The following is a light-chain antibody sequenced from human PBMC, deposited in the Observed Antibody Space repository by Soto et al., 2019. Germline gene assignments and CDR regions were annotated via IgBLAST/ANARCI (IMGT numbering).Light chain of an antibody. CDR2: DAS. V-gene: IGKV1-8*01. CDR1: QGISSY. Sequence: AILMTQSPSSFSASTGDRVTITCRASQGISSYLAWYQQKPGQAPKLLIYDASTLQSGVPSRFSGSGSGTDFTLTISCLQSEDFATYYCQQYYSYPWAFGQGTKVDIK. CDR3: QQYYSYPWA. J-gene: IGKJ1*01.